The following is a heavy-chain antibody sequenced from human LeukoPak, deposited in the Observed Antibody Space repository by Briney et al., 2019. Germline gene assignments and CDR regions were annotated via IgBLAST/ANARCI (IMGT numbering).Heavy chain of an antibody. D-gene: IGHD1-26*01. CDR1: GFTFSSYG. V-gene: IGHV3-23*01. J-gene: IGHJ4*02. CDR2: VSGSGGST. CDR3: AGMGATTIDFDY. Sequence: GGSLRLSCAASGFTFSSYGMSWVRQAPGKGLEWVSAVSGSGGSTYYADYVKGRFTISRDNSKNTLYLQMNSLRAEDTAVYYCAGMGATTIDFDYWGQGTLVTVSS.